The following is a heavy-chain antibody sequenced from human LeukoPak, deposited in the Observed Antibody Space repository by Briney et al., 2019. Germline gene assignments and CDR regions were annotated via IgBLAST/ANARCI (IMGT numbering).Heavy chain of an antibody. D-gene: IGHD3-9*01. J-gene: IGHJ4*02. CDR2: ISAYNGNI. V-gene: IGHV1-18*01. CDR3: ARDLPTKQVYYDILTGYYNLKPFDY. CDR1: GYTFTSYG. Sequence: GASVKVSCKASGYTFTSYGISWVRQAPGQGLEWMGWISAYNGNINYAQKLQGRATMTTDTSTSTAYMELRSLRSDDTAVYYCARDLPTKQVYYDILTGYYNLKPFDYWGQGTLVTVSS.